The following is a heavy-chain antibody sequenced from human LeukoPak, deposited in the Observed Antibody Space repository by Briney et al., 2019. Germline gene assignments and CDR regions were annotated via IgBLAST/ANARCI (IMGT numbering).Heavy chain of an antibody. D-gene: IGHD3-22*01. CDR3: ATGLPTDYYDSSGYYGRPFDY. CDR2: IIPIFGTA. J-gene: IGHJ4*02. Sequence: ASVKVPCKASGGTFSSYAISWVRQAPGQGLEWMGGIIPIFGTANYAQKFQGRVTITTDESTSTAYMELSSLRSEDTAVYYCATGLPTDYYDSSGYYGRPFDYWGQGTLVTVSS. V-gene: IGHV1-69*05. CDR1: GGTFSSYA.